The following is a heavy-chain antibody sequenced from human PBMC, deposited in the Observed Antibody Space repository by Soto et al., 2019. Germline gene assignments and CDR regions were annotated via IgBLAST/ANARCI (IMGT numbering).Heavy chain of an antibody. CDR1: GYTFTSYY. V-gene: IGHV1-46*01. D-gene: IGHD2-2*02. Sequence: ASVKVSCKASGYTFTSYYMHWVQQAPRPRLEWMGIVNPICCSTSCAQMVQGIVSMTRDTFTSTVYMDLSSLRSEDAAAYYCARYFLGVPSAIHTWDYYCGMEVWGQGTTVIVSS. J-gene: IGHJ6*02. CDR2: VNPICCST. CDR3: ARYFLGVPSAIHTWDYYCGMEV.